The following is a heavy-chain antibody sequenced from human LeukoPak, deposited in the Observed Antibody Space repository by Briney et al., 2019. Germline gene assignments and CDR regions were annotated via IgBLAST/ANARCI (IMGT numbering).Heavy chain of an antibody. J-gene: IGHJ5*02. CDR2: IYYDGST. Sequence: SETLSLTCTVSGDSFSTYYWSWIRQPPGKGLEWVGYIYYDGSTTYSPSLTGRVSISRDMSKNQFSLRLSSVTAADTAVYYCARVEYYGLSSKWFDPWAREPWSPSPQ. CDR1: GDSFSTYY. D-gene: IGHD3-10*01. CDR3: ARVEYYGLSSKWFDP. V-gene: IGHV4-59*13.